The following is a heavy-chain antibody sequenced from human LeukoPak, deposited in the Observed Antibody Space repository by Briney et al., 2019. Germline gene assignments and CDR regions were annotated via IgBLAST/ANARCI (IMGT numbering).Heavy chain of an antibody. D-gene: IGHD6-6*01. CDR3: ARAIRIEYSSSQSGFDP. CDR2: IIPIFGTA. V-gene: IGHV1-69*05. CDR1: GGTFSSYA. Sequence: SVKVSCKASGGTFSSYAISWVRQAPGQGLEWMGRIIPIFGTANYAQKFQGRVTITTDESTSTAYMELSSLRSEDTAVYYCARAIRIEYSSSQSGFDPWGQGTLVTVSS. J-gene: IGHJ5*02.